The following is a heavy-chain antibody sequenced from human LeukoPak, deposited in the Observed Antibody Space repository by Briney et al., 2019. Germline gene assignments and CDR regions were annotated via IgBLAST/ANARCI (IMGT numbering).Heavy chain of an antibody. CDR2: ISGSGGST. J-gene: IGHJ3*02. CDR1: GFTFSSYG. V-gene: IGHV3-23*01. Sequence: GGSLRLSCAASGFTFSSYGMSWVRQAPGKGLEWVSAISGSGGSTYYADSVKGRFTISRDNSKNTLYLQMNSLRAEDTAVYYCAKASTPPRITMIVVVIDAFDIWGQGTMVTVSS. D-gene: IGHD3-22*01. CDR3: AKASTPPRITMIVVVIDAFDI.